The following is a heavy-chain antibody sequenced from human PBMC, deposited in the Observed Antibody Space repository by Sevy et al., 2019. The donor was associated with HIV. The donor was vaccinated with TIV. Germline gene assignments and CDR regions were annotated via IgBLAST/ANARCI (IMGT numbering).Heavy chain of an antibody. CDR1: AFTFSTYG. J-gene: IGHJ6*02. D-gene: IGHD3-3*01. V-gene: IGHV3-30*03. CDR2: ISFDGSHK. CDR3: ARDLRPHLLYSDFWSGYSGMDV. Sequence: GGSLRLSCVASAFTFSTYGMHWVRQAPGKGLEWVSVISFDGSHKYYADSVKGRCTVSRDNSKNTLNLQMNSLRAEDTAVYYCARDLRPHLLYSDFWSGYSGMDVWGQGPRSPSP.